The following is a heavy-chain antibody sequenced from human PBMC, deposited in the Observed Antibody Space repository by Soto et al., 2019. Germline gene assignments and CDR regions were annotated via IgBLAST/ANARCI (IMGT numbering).Heavy chain of an antibody. CDR3: ARDGIGGTVFRGFCDY. D-gene: IGHD1-7*01. V-gene: IGHV3-33*01. CDR1: GSIFIGYG. J-gene: IGHJ4*02. Sequence: PGGSLRLSCVVPGSIFIGYGMHWVRQAPGKGLEWVAVIWHDGSEIYYADSVKGRFTISRDNSKNMLYLQMDSLRAEDTAVYYCARDGIGGTVFRGFCDYWGQGTLVTVSS. CDR2: IWHDGSEI.